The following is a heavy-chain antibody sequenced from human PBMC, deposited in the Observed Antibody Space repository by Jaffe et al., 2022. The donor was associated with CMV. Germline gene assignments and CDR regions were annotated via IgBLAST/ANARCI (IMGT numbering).Heavy chain of an antibody. CDR3: ARVSPYYDSSGLDY. V-gene: IGHV3-7*03. Sequence: EVQLVESGGGLVQPGGSLRLSCAASGFTFSSYWMSWVRQAPGKGLEWVANIKQDGSEKYYVDSVKGRFTISRDNAKNSLYLQMNSLRAEDTAVYYCARVSPYYDSSGLDYWGQGTLVTVSS. J-gene: IGHJ4*02. CDR2: IKQDGSEK. D-gene: IGHD3-22*01. CDR1: GFTFSSYW.